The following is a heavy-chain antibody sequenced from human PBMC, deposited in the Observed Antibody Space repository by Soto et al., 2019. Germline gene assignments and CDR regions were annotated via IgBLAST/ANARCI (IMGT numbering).Heavy chain of an antibody. CDR2: IWFDGNKQ. CDR3: ARGLQSLFDY. J-gene: IGHJ4*02. CDR1: GFTFGNYG. V-gene: IGHV3-33*01. Sequence: GGSLRLSCAASGFTFGNYGMHWVRQAPGKGLEWVAVIWFDGNKQHYADSVKGRFTISRDNSKNTLYVQMTSLRAEDTAVYYCARGLQSLFDYWGQGTLVTAPQ.